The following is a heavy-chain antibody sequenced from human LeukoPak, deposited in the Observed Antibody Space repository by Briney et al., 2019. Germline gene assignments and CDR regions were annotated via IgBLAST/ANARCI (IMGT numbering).Heavy chain of an antibody. J-gene: IGHJ4*02. CDR3: TRATTNYFDY. CDR2: VWSDAKNE. V-gene: IGHV3-33*01. D-gene: IGHD1-26*01. CDR1: GFTFSNYG. Sequence: GGSLRLSCAASGFTFSNYGIHWVRQAPGKGLEWVAVVWSDAKNEYYADSVKGRFTLSRGNFKTMVYLQMSSLRAEDTAIYYCTRATTNYFDYWGQGTLVTVSS.